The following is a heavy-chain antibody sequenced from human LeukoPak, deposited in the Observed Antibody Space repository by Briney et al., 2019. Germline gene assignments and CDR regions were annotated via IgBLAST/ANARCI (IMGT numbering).Heavy chain of an antibody. J-gene: IGHJ5*02. CDR2: ISAYNGNT. V-gene: IGHV1-18*01. D-gene: IGHD2-2*02. CDR1: GYTFTSYG. CDR3: ARSVVVPAAINWFDP. Sequence: GASLKISCKASGYTFTSYGISWVRQAPGQGLEWMGWISAYNGNTNYAQKLQGRVTMTTDTSTSTAYMELRSLRSDDTAVYYCARSVVVPAAINWFDPWGQGTLVTVSS.